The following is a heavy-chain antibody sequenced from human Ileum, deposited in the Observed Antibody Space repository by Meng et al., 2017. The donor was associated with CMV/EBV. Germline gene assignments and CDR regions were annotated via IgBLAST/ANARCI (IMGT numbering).Heavy chain of an antibody. D-gene: IGHD1-7*01. CDR3: ARGSAGTTFAFDI. V-gene: IGHV3-11*01. Sequence: GESLKISCAASGFIFSDYYMTWIRQAPGKGLEWVSYISSSGSTTSYADSVKGRFSISRDNAKNSLYPQMSSLRADDTAVYYCARGSAGTTFAFDIWGQGTMVTVSS. CDR2: ISSSGSTT. CDR1: GFIFSDYY. J-gene: IGHJ3*02.